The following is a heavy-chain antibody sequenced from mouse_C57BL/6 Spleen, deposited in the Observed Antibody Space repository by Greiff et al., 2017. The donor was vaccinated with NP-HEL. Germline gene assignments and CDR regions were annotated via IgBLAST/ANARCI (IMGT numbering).Heavy chain of an antibody. J-gene: IGHJ2*01. CDR1: GYTFTSYW. CDR2: IHPNSGST. Sequence: QVQLQQPGAELVKPGASVKLSCKASGYTFTSYWMHWVKQRPGQGLEWIGMIHPNSGSTNYNEKFKSKATLTVDKSSSPAYMQLSSLTSEDSAVYYCARRDDYGGNYFDYWGQGTTLTVSS. CDR3: ARRDDYGGNYFDY. D-gene: IGHD2-4*01. V-gene: IGHV1-64*01.